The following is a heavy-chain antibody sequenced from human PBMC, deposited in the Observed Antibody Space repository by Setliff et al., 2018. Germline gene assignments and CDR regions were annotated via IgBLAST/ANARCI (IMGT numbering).Heavy chain of an antibody. Sequence: GASVKVSCKASGYTFTSYYMHWVRQAPGQGLEWMGGIIPILGIANYAQKFQGRVTITADESTSTAYMELSSLRSEDTAVYYCARDGGFGESSRYFDYWGQGTLVTVSS. CDR3: ARDGGFGESSRYFDY. D-gene: IGHD3-10*01. CDR2: IIPILGIA. V-gene: IGHV1-69*10. CDR1: GYTFTSYY. J-gene: IGHJ4*02.